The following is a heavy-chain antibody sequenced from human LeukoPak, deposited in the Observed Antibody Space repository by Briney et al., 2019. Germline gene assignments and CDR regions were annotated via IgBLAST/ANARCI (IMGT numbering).Heavy chain of an antibody. J-gene: IGHJ3*02. CDR1: GGFISSGSYY. V-gene: IGHV4-61*02. CDR3: ASTQLDAFDI. Sequence: SQTLSLTCTVSGGFISSGSYYWSWIRQPAGKGLEWIGRIYTSGSTNYNPSLKSRVTISVDTSKNQFSLKLSSVTAADTAVYYCASTQLDAFDIWGQGTMVTVSS. CDR2: IYTSGST. D-gene: IGHD1-1*01.